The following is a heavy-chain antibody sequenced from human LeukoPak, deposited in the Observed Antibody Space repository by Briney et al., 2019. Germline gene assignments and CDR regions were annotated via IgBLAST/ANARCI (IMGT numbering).Heavy chain of an antibody. CDR3: ARRADYFDY. CDR2: IYYSGST. CDR1: GGSISSYY. Sequence: SETLSLTCTVSGGSISSYYWSWIRQPPGKGLEWIGYIYYSGSTNYNPSLKSRVTISVDTSKNQFSLKLSSVTAADTAVYYCARRADYFDYWGRGTLVTVSS. J-gene: IGHJ4*02. V-gene: IGHV4-59*08.